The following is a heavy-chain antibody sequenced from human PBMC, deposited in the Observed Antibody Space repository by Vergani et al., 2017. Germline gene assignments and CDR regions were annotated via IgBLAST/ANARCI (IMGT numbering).Heavy chain of an antibody. V-gene: IGHV1-2*02. Sequence: QVQLVQSGAEVKKPGASVKVSCKASGYTFTGYYMHWVRQAPGQGLEWMGWINPNSGGTNYAQKFQGRVTMTRDTSISTAYMELSRLRADDTAVYYCARGRAVAGGGGKPDYWGQGTLVTVSS. CDR3: ARGRAVAGGGGKPDY. J-gene: IGHJ4*02. CDR2: INPNSGGT. CDR1: GYTFTGYY. D-gene: IGHD6-19*01.